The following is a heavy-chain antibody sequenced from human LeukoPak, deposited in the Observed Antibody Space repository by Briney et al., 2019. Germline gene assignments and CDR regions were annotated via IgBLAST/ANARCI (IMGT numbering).Heavy chain of an antibody. CDR3: AKDFGYSGSGSYNWFDP. J-gene: IGHJ5*02. V-gene: IGHV3-30*02. CDR2: IRYDGSNK. Sequence: GGSLRLSCAASGFTFSFYGMHWVRQAPGKGLEWVAFIRYDGSNKYYVGSVKGRFTISRDNSKNTLYLQMNSLRAEDTAVYYCAKDFGYSGSGSYNWFDPWGQGTLVTVSS. D-gene: IGHD3-10*01. CDR1: GFTFSFYG.